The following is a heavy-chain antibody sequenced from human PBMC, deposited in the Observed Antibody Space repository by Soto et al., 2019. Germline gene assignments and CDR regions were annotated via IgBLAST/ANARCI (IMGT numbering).Heavy chain of an antibody. V-gene: IGHV3-11*01. CDR3: ARPPSTYYYDSSDDAFDI. D-gene: IGHD3-22*01. Sequence: QVQLVESGGGLVKPGGSLRLSCAASGFTFSDYYMSWIRQAPGKGLEWVSYISSSGSTIYYADSVKGRFTISRDNAKNSLYLQMNSLRAEDTAVYYCARPPSTYYYDSSDDAFDIWGQGTMVTVSS. J-gene: IGHJ3*02. CDR1: GFTFSDYY. CDR2: ISSSGSTI.